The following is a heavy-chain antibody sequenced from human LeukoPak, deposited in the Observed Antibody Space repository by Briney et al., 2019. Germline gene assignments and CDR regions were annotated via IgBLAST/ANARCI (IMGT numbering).Heavy chain of an antibody. CDR2: FDPEDGET. CDR3: ATRTEGMSWFDP. J-gene: IGHJ5*02. Sequence: ASVKVSCKVSGYTLTELSMHWVRQAPGKGLEWMGGFDPEDGETIYAQKFQGRVTMTEDTSTDTAYMELSSLRSEETAVYYCATRTEGMSWFDPWGQGTLVTVSS. D-gene: IGHD3-10*01. V-gene: IGHV1-24*01. CDR1: GYTLTELS.